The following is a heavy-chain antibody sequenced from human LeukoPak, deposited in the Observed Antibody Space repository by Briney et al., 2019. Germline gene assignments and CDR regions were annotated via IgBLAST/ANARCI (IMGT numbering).Heavy chain of an antibody. CDR2: IYYSGST. D-gene: IGHD3-10*01. Sequence: TSETLSLTCTVSGGSISSYYWSWIRQPPGKGPEWIGYIYYSGSTNYNPSLKSRVTISVDTSKNQFSLKLSSVTAADTAVYYCARVGSGNYAFDIWGQGTIVTVSS. CDR1: GGSISSYY. J-gene: IGHJ3*02. CDR3: ARVGSGNYAFDI. V-gene: IGHV4-59*01.